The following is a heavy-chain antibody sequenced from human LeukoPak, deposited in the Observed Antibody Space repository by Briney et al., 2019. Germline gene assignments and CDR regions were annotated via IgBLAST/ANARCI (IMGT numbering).Heavy chain of an antibody. Sequence: SETLSLTCAVYGGSFSGYYWSWIRQPPGKGLEWIGEINHSGSTNYNPSLKSRVTISVDTSKNQFSLKLSSVTAADTAVYYCARVPRGSSPIDYWGQGTLVTVAS. CDR3: ARVPRGSSPIDY. V-gene: IGHV4-34*01. CDR1: GGSFSGYY. D-gene: IGHD6-6*01. CDR2: INHSGST. J-gene: IGHJ4*02.